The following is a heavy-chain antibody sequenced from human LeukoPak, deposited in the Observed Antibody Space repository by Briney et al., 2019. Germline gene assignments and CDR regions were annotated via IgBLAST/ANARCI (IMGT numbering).Heavy chain of an antibody. CDR1: EFIFSGYW. D-gene: IGHD6-25*01. J-gene: IGHJ4*02. V-gene: IGHV3-7*01. Sequence: GGSLRLSCAASEFIFSGYWMNWVRQAPGKGLEWVANIKQDGSEKQYVDSVRGRFTISRDNAKSSLYLQMNSLRVEDTAVYYCARDGFVGAADYWGQGTLVTVSS. CDR2: IKQDGSEK. CDR3: ARDGFVGAADY.